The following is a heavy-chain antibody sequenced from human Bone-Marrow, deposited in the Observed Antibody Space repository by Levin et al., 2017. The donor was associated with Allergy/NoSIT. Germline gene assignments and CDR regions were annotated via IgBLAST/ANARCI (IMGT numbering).Heavy chain of an antibody. Sequence: GGSLRLSCAASGFTFSTYWMHWVRQAPGKRPVWVSIIDNTGKNATYADSVKGRFTMSRDNAKNTFYLQMNSLRAEDTAVYYCARVRFCGRTSCYNYIDSWGQGALVTVSS. CDR2: IDNTGKNA. CDR3: ARVRFCGRTSCYNYIDS. CDR1: GFTFSTYW. D-gene: IGHD2-15*01. V-gene: IGHV3-74*03. J-gene: IGHJ4*02.